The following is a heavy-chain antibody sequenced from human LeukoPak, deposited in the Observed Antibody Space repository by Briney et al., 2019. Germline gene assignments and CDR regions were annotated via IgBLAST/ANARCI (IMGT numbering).Heavy chain of an antibody. J-gene: IGHJ4*02. CDR2: IDPSDSYT. CDR3: ARHRKYDILTGYGSLFDY. CDR1: GYSFTSYW. V-gene: IGHV5-10-1*01. D-gene: IGHD3-9*01. Sequence: GESLRISCKGSGYSFTSYWISWVRQMPGKGLEWMGRIDPSDSYTNYSPSFQGYVTISADKSISTAYLQWSSLKASDTAMYYCARHRKYDILTGYGSLFDYWGQGTLVTVSS.